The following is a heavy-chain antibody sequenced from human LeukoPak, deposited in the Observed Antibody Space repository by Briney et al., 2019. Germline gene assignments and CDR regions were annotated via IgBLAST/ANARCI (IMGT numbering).Heavy chain of an antibody. J-gene: IGHJ5*02. D-gene: IGHD3-10*01. CDR3: ARARKSGGITMIRGVKDRGWFDP. Sequence: PGGSLRLSCAASGFTLSTYAIHWVRQAPGKGLEWVGRIKSKTDGGTTDYAAPVKGRFTISRDDSKNTLYLQMNSLRAEDTAVYYCARARKSGGITMIRGVKDRGWFDPWGQGTLVTVSS. V-gene: IGHV3-15*01. CDR2: IKSKTDGGTT. CDR1: GFTLSTYA.